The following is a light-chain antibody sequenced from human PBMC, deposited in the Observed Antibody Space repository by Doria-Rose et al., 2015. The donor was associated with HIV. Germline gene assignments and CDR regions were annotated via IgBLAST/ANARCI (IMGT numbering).Light chain of an antibody. J-gene: IGKJ5*01. CDR2: DAS. V-gene: IGKV3-20*01. CDR1: QRVKSSY. CDR3: QQYGTSRGT. Sequence: TQSPGTLSLSPGERDTLSCRASQRVKSSYLAWYQQKPGQAPRLLIYDASTRATGIPDRFSGGGSGTVFTLTISRLEPEDVAVYYCQQYGTSRGTFGQGTRLEIK.